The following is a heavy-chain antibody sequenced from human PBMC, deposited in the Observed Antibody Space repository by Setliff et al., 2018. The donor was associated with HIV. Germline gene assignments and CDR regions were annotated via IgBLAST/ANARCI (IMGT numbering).Heavy chain of an antibody. CDR2: MNPNSGNT. Sequence: ASVKVSCKASGYTFTSYDINWVRQATGQGLAWMGWMNPNSGNTGNAQKFQGRVTMTRNTSIRTAYMELSSLRSEDTAVYYCARGSSYSSSWYVFRPQALNDAFDIWAQGTMVTVSS. D-gene: IGHD6-13*01. CDR3: ARGSSYSSSWYVFRPQALNDAFDI. CDR1: GYTFTSYD. V-gene: IGHV1-8*02. J-gene: IGHJ3*02.